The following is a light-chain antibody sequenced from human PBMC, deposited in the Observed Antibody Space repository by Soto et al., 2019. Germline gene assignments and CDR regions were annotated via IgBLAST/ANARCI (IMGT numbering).Light chain of an antibody. CDR1: QTMTRAY. J-gene: IGKJ2*01. CDR2: AAS. Sequence: EIVLMQSPGTLSLSPGERATLSCRASQTMTRAYVAWHQQKPGQAPRLLIYAASYRATGISDKFSGSGSGTDFSLTISRLEPEDSAVYYCHQYHSPPQTFGHGTKVEIK. CDR3: HQYHSPPQT. V-gene: IGKV3-20*01.